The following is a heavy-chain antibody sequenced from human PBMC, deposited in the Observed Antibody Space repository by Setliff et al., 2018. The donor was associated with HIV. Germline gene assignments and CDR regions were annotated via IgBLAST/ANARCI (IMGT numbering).Heavy chain of an antibody. D-gene: IGHD5-12*01. J-gene: IGHJ4*02. CDR1: GASFVGDNH. V-gene: IGHV4-61*08. CDR2: FMYTDIHYVNYLN. Sequence: SETLSLTCAVSGASFVGDNHWSWIRQTPERGLEWIAYFMYTDIHYVNYLNYRNPSLASRLSISVDKSKNQFSLKLSSVTAADTAVYYCAREVEEVEMATIGLDYWGQGTLVTVSS. CDR3: AREVEEVEMATIGLDY.